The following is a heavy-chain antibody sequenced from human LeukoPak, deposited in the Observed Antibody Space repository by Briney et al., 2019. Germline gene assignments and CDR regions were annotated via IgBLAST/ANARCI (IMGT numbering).Heavy chain of an antibody. CDR1: VFTFTSSA. CDR2: IVVGSGNT. V-gene: IGHV1-58*01. J-gene: IGHJ4*02. CDR3: AASPDYYDSSGYSYYFDY. D-gene: IGHD3-22*01. Sequence: SSVNVSCKASVFTFTSSAVQWVRQARGQRLEWIGWIVVGSGNTNYAQKFQERVTITRDMSTSTAYMELSSLRSEDTAVYYCAASPDYYDSSGYSYYFDYWGQGTLVTVSS.